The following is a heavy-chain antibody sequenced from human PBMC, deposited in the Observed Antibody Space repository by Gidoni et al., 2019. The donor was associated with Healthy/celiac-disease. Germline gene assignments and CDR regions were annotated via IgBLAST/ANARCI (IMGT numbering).Heavy chain of an antibody. CDR2: ISSNGGST. V-gene: IGHV3-64D*06. J-gene: IGHJ4*02. CDR3: VKGKDIVATGPRIDYFDY. Sequence: EVQLVESGGGLVQPGGSLRLSCSASGFTFSSYAMHWVRQAPGKGLEYVSAISSNGGSTYYADSVKGRFTISRDNSKNTLYLQMSSLRAEDTAVYYCVKGKDIVATGPRIDYFDYWGQGTLVTVSS. CDR1: GFTFSSYA. D-gene: IGHD5-12*01.